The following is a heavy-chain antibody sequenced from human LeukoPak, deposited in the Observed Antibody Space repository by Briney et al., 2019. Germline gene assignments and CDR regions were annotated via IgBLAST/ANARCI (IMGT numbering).Heavy chain of an antibody. CDR2: IYSGGST. D-gene: IGHD6-19*01. CDR3: AVYSSGWTDYSDY. V-gene: IGHV3-53*01. CDR1: GFTVSSNY. Sequence: GGSLRLSCAASGFTVSSNYMSWVRQAPGKGLEWVSVIYSGGSTYYADSVKGRFTISRDNSKNTLYLQMNSLRAEDTAVYYCAVYSSGWTDYSDYWGQGTLVTVSS. J-gene: IGHJ4*02.